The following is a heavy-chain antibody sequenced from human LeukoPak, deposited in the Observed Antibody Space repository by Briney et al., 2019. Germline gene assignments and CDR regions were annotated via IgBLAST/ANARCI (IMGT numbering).Heavy chain of an antibody. V-gene: IGHV3-7*01. CDR2: IKQDGSEK. CDR1: GFTFNSYW. D-gene: IGHD5-12*01. Sequence: PGGSLRLSCAASGFTFNSYWMSWVRQAPGKGREWVANIKQDGSEKYYVDSVKGRFTISRDNAKNSLYLQMNSLRAEDTAVYYCARDELHSGYGLFDYWGQGTLVTVS. CDR3: ARDELHSGYGLFDY. J-gene: IGHJ4*02.